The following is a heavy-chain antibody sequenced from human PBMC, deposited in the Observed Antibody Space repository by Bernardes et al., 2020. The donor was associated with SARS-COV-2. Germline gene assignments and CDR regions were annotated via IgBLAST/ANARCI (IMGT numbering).Heavy chain of an antibody. V-gene: IGHV4-59*01. Sequence: SETLSLTCTVSGGSISSYYWSWIRQPPGKGLEWIGYIYYSGSTNYNPSLKSRVTISVDTSKNQFSLKLSSVTAADTAVYYCAREPYYYDSSGIYYYYGMDVWGQGTTVTVSS. D-gene: IGHD3-22*01. CDR2: IYYSGST. CDR1: GGSISSYY. J-gene: IGHJ6*02. CDR3: AREPYYYDSSGIYYYYGMDV.